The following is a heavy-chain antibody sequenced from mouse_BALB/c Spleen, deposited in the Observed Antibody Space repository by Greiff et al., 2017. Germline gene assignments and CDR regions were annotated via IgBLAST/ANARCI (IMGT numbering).Heavy chain of an antibody. D-gene: IGHD1-1*01. CDR1: GYTFTSYW. CDR2: INPSTGYT. J-gene: IGHJ2*01. Sequence: VQLQQSGAELAKPGASVKMSCKASGYTFTSYWMHWVKQRPGQGLEWIGYINPSTGYTEYNQKFKDKATLTADKSSSTAYMQLSSLTSEDSAVYYCARGGSYYGSSRYYFDYWGQGTTLTVSS. CDR3: ARGGSYYGSSRYYFDY. V-gene: IGHV1-7*01.